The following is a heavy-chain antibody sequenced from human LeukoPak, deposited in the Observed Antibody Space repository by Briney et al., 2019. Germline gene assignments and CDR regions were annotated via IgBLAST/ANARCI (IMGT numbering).Heavy chain of an antibody. J-gene: IGHJ6*03. Sequence: PSQTLSLTCTVSGGSISSGSYYWSWIRQPAGKGLEWIGRIYTSGSTNYNPSLKSRVTISVDTSKNQFSLKLSSVTAADAAVYYCARDLGIADPDYYMDVWGKGTTVTVSS. CDR3: ARDLGIADPDYYMDV. D-gene: IGHD6-13*01. CDR1: GGSISSGSYY. V-gene: IGHV4-61*02. CDR2: IYTSGST.